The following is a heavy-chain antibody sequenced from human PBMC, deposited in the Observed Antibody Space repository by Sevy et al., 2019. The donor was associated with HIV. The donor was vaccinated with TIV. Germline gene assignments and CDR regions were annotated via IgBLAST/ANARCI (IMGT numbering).Heavy chain of an antibody. CDR2: IKLDGSEK. V-gene: IGHV3-7*03. J-gene: IGHJ6*02. D-gene: IGHD2-2*01. Sequence: GGSLRLSCAASGFIFSRYWMSWVRQAPGKGLEWVANIKLDGSEKYYVDSVKGRFTISRDNAKNSLYLQMNSLRAEDSAVYYCARDCSSTSCLWGMDVWGQGTTVTVSS. CDR3: ARDCSSTSCLWGMDV. CDR1: GFIFSRYW.